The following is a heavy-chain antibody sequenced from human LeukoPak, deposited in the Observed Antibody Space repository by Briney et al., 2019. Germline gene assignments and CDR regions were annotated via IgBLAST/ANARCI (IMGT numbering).Heavy chain of an antibody. J-gene: IGHJ4*02. Sequence: GGSLRLSCAASGFTFRSYSMNWVRQPPGKGLEWVTYISNSSSTISYADSVKGRFTISRDNDKTSLYLQMDSLRDEDTAVYYCARELYGSGSYMDYWGQGTLVTVSS. CDR2: ISNSSSTI. CDR1: GFTFRSYS. D-gene: IGHD3-10*01. V-gene: IGHV3-48*02. CDR3: ARELYGSGSYMDY.